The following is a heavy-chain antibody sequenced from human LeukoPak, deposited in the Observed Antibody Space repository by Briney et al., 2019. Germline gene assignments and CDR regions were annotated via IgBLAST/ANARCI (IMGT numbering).Heavy chain of an antibody. CDR3: ASVDSDSTSLHY. J-gene: IGHJ4*02. CDR1: RIVFRDAW. V-gene: IGHV3-15*05. CDR2: FRRIENGGTA. Sequence: PGGSLRLSCEVSRIVFRDAWMTWVRQAPGRGLEWVGRFRRIENGGTADYAAPVEGRFTISKDESRKTLFLEMNFLKIEDTAVYYCASVDSDSTSLHYWGQGALVTVSS. D-gene: IGHD2-2*01.